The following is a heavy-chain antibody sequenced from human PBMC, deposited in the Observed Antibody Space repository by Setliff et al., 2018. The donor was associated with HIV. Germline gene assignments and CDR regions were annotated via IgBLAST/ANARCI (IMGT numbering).Heavy chain of an antibody. CDR2: IHHSGDI. D-gene: IGHD1-26*01. V-gene: IGHV4-38-2*02. CDR1: GFSIGNFYY. J-gene: IGHJ5*02. Sequence: SETLSLTCTVSGFSIGNFYYWGWIRQPPGKGLEWIGEIHHSGDIYYNPSLKSPVTISVATSKNQFSLNLKSVPAPDTALYYCARHVSGGGSFNWFDPWGQGTLVTVSS. CDR3: ARHVSGGGSFNWFDP.